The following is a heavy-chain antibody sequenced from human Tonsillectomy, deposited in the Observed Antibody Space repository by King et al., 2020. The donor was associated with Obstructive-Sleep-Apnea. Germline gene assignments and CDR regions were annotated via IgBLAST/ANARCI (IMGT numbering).Heavy chain of an antibody. CDR3: AKDRRSGSLVVGAFDI. Sequence: VQLVESGGGLVQPGGSLRLSCAASGFTFSSYAMSWVRQAPGKGLEWVSAISGSGGSTYYADSVKGRFTISRDNSKNTLYLQMNSLRAEDTAVYYCAKDRRSGSLVVGAFDIWGQGTMVTVSS. J-gene: IGHJ3*02. D-gene: IGHD1-26*01. CDR2: ISGSGGST. V-gene: IGHV3-23*04. CDR1: GFTFSSYA.